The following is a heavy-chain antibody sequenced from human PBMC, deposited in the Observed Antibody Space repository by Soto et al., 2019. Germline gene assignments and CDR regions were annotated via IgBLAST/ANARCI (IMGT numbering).Heavy chain of an antibody. J-gene: IGHJ6*03. CDR1: GGSISSYY. CDR3: ARGAKNYYYYMDV. CDR2: IYYSGSI. V-gene: IGHV4-59*01. Sequence: SETLSLTCTASGGSISSYYWSWIRQPPGKGLEWIGYIYYSGSINYNPSLKSRVTITVDTSKNQFSLKLSSVTAADTAVYYCARGAKNYYYYMDVWGKGTTVTVSS.